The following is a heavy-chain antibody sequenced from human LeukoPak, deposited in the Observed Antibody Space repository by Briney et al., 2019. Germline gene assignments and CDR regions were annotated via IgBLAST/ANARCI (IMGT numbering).Heavy chain of an antibody. D-gene: IGHD3-10*01. V-gene: IGHV3-23*01. J-gene: IGHJ3*02. CDR3: AKDGGGINAVDVFDT. CDR1: RFTFSNYA. Sequence: GGSLRLSCAASRFTFSNYAMSWVRQAPGKGLEWVSSSAYRTYYADSVKGRFTISRDNSKNTLYLQMNSLRAEDTAVYYCAKDGGGINAVDVFDTWGQGTMVTVSS. CDR2: SAYRT.